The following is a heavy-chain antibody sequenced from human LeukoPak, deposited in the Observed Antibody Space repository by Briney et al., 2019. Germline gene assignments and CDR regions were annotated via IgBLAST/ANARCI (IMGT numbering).Heavy chain of an antibody. Sequence: GESLKISCKGSGYSFTSYWIGWVRQMPGKGLEWMGIIYPGDSDTRYSPSFQGQVTISADKSISTAYLQWSSLKASDTAMYYCARGSQGIAAAGLHDYWGQGTLVTVSS. J-gene: IGHJ4*02. CDR1: GYSFTSYW. CDR3: ARGSQGIAAAGLHDY. CDR2: IYPGDSDT. D-gene: IGHD6-13*01. V-gene: IGHV5-51*01.